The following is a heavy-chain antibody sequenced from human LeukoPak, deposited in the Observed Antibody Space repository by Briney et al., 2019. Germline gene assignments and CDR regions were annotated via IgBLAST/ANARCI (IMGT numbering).Heavy chain of an antibody. V-gene: IGHV5-51*01. CDR1: GYSFNSYW. CDR3: ARTLLAATGAEDY. D-gene: IGHD1-26*01. J-gene: IGHJ4*01. Sequence: GESLKILRKGSGYSFNSYWNDRVPQIPGKGLEWMGIIYPGDSDTTYSPSFQGQAAISADKSIGTVYLQWSSLKASDTAMYYCARTLLAATGAEDYWSGGPPVSVSS. CDR2: IYPGDSDT.